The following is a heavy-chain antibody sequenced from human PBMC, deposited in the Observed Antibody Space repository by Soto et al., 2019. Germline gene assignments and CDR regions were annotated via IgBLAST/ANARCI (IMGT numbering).Heavy chain of an antibody. CDR2: ISYDGSNK. Sequence: GGSLRLSCAASGFTFSSYGMHWVRQAPVKGLEWVAVISYDGSNKYYADSVKGRFTISRDNSKNTLYLQMNSLRAEDTAVYYCAKDPVVGATTAFDYWGQGTLVTVSS. V-gene: IGHV3-30*18. CDR3: AKDPVVGATTAFDY. D-gene: IGHD1-26*01. J-gene: IGHJ4*02. CDR1: GFTFSSYG.